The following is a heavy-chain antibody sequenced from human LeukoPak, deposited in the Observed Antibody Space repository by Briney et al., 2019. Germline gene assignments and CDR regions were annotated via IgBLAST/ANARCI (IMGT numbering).Heavy chain of an antibody. Sequence: GGSQRLSCVASGFPFRTYWMDWVRQVPGKGLVWVSRINSDGTSTTYADSVKGRFTISRDNAKNTLSLHMNSLRAEDTAVYYCVRAGYRDAYNLWGRETLVTVSS. CDR1: GFPFRTYW. CDR2: INSDGTST. J-gene: IGHJ4*02. CDR3: VRAGYRDAYNL. D-gene: IGHD5-24*01. V-gene: IGHV3-74*01.